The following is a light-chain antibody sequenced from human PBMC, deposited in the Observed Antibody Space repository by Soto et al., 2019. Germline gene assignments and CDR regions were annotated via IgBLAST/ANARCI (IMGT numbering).Light chain of an antibody. V-gene: IGLV4-69*01. CDR2: LNSDGSH. CDR3: QTWGTGIQV. J-gene: IGLJ1*01. Sequence: QSVLTQSPSASASLGASVKLTCTLSSGHSSYAIAWHQQQPEKGPRYLMKLNSDGSHSKGDGIPDRFSGSSSVAERYLTISSLQYEDESDYYCQTWGTGIQVFGTGTKLTVL. CDR1: SGHSSYA.